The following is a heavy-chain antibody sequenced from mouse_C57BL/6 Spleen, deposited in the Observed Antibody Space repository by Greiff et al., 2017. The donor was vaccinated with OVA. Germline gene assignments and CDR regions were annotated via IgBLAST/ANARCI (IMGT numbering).Heavy chain of an antibody. CDR3: ASDSNFPYWYFDV. V-gene: IGHV1-82*01. D-gene: IGHD2-5*01. Sequence: QVQLQQSGPELVKPGASVKISCKASGYAFSSSWMNWVKQRPGKGLEWIGRIYPGDGDTNYNGKFKGKATLTADKSSSTAYMQLSSLTSEDSAVYFCASDSNFPYWYFDVWGTGTTVTVSS. J-gene: IGHJ1*03. CDR1: GYAFSSSW. CDR2: IYPGDGDT.